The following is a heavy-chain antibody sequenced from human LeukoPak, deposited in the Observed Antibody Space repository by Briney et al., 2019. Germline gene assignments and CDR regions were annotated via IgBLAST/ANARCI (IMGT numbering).Heavy chain of an antibody. V-gene: IGHV5-51*01. CDR3: ARQEYCSGASCYTWFDP. D-gene: IGHD2-15*01. CDR2: IYPADSDI. CDR1: GYSINNYW. J-gene: IGHJ5*02. Sequence: GESLKISCKGSGYSINNYWIAWVRQMPGKGLEWMGIIYPADSDIRYSPSYQGQVTISADKSISTAYLQWNSLKASDTAMYYCARQEYCSGASCYTWFDPWGQGTLVTVSS.